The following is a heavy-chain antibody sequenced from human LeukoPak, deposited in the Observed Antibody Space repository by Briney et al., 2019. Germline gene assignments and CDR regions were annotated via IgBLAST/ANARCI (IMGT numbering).Heavy chain of an antibody. CDR3: ARRDPGDAFDI. J-gene: IGHJ3*02. CDR2: IYHSGST. CDR1: GYSISSGYY. V-gene: IGHV4-38-2*01. Sequence: SETLSLTCAVSGYSISSGYYWGWIRQPPGKGLEWIGSIYHSGSTYYNPSLKSRVTISVDTSKNQFSLKLSSVTAADTAVYYCARRDPGDAFDIWGQGTMVTVSS.